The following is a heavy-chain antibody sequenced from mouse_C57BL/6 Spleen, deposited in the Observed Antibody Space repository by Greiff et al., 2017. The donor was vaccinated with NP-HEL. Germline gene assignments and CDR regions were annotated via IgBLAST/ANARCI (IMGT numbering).Heavy chain of an antibody. J-gene: IGHJ3*01. CDR1: GYTFTDYY. V-gene: IGHV1-26*01. CDR3: ARDRWYYGSSSFAY. CDR2: INPNNGGT. D-gene: IGHD1-1*01. Sequence: VQLQQSGPELVKPGASVKISCKASGYTFTDYYMNWVKQSHGKSLEWIGDINPNNGGTSYNQKFKGKATLTVDKSSSTAYMELRSLTSEDSAVYYCARDRWYYGSSSFAYWGQGTLVTVSA.